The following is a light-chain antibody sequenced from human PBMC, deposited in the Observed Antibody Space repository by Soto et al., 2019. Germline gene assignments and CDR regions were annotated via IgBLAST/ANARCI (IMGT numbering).Light chain of an antibody. Sequence: DIQMTQSPSTLSASVGDRVNMTCRASQSIGNWLAWYQQQPGKGPKFLIYRVSTLESGVPSRISGSGSGTDFTLTISSMQPDDFATYYCLQFYNFPLTFGRGTKVEIK. CDR1: QSIGNW. CDR3: LQFYNFPLT. J-gene: IGKJ4*02. V-gene: IGKV1-5*03. CDR2: RVS.